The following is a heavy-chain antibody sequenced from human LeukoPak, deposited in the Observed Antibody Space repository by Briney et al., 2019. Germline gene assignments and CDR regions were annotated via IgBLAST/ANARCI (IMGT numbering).Heavy chain of an antibody. V-gene: IGHV1-3*01. CDR3: ARDLNLGFDY. CDR2: LNAGNGNT. Sequence: GASVKVSCKASGYTFTSYAMHWVRQAPGQRLEWMGWLNAGNGNTKYSQKFQGRVTITRDTSASTAYMELSSLRSEDTAVYYCARDLNLGFDYWGQGTLVTVSS. J-gene: IGHJ4*02. CDR1: GYTFTSYA. D-gene: IGHD3-16*01.